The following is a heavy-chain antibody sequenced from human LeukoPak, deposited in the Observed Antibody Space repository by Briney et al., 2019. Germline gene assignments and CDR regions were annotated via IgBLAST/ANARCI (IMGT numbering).Heavy chain of an antibody. J-gene: IGHJ4*02. V-gene: IGHV4-30-4*01. CDR2: VYYSGST. D-gene: IGHD3-10*01. CDR3: ARGVGSYYFDY. CDR1: GVSIAPGNDY. Sequence: SETLSLTCTLSGVSIAPGNDYWSWIRQPPGKDLEWIGYVYYSGSTYYNPSLKSRVTISVDTSKNQFSLTLSSLTAADTAVYYCARGVGSYYFDYWGQGTLVTVSS.